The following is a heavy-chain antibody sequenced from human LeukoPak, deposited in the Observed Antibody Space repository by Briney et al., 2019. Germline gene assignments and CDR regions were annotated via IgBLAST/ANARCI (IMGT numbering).Heavy chain of an antibody. J-gene: IGHJ4*02. CDR3: ARVFGRQLPDY. V-gene: IGHV1-2*02. CDR2: IKPNSGGT. Sequence: ASVKVSCKASGYTFTGYYMHWVRQAPGQGLEWMGWIKPNSGGTNYAQKFQGRVTMTRDTYINTVYMDLSRLRSDDTAMYFCARVFGRQLPDYWGQGTLVTVSS. D-gene: IGHD1-26*01. CDR1: GYTFTGYY.